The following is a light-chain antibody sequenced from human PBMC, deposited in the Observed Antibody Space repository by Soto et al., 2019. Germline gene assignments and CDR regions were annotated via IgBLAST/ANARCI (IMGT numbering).Light chain of an antibody. CDR3: QQLNSYPPT. CDR1: QGISSY. J-gene: IGKJ4*01. V-gene: IGKV1-9*01. Sequence: DIQLTQSPSFLSASVGDRVTITCRASQGISSYLAWYQQKPGKAPKLLIYAASTLQSGVPSRFSGSGSGTEFTITIISLQPEDFATYYCQQLNSYPPTFGGGTKVEIK. CDR2: AAS.